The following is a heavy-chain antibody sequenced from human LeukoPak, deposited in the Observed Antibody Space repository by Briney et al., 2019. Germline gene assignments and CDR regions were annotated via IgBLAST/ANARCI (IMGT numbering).Heavy chain of an antibody. CDR3: ARDLVGATDDY. Sequence: ASVKVSCKASGHTFTSYYMHWVRQAPGQGLEWMGIINPSGGSTSYARKFQGRVTMTRDMSTSTVYMELSSLRSEDTAVYYCARDLVGATDDYWGQGTLVTVSS. CDR2: INPSGGST. CDR1: GHTFTSYY. J-gene: IGHJ4*02. D-gene: IGHD1-26*01. V-gene: IGHV1-46*01.